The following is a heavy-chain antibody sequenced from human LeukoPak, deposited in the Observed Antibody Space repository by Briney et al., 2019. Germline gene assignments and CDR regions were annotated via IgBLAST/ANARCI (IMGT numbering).Heavy chain of an antibody. V-gene: IGHV3-74*01. CDR3: VASSHYPYE. D-gene: IGHD3-3*01. J-gene: IGHJ4*02. CDR1: GFTLSNYR. CDR2: ISTDGSST. Sequence: PGGSLRLSCTASGFTLSNYRMHWVRQAPGKGLVWVSRISTDGSSTNYADSVRGRFTISRDNAENTLYLQMNSLRAEDTAVYYCVASSHYPYEWGQGTLVTVSS.